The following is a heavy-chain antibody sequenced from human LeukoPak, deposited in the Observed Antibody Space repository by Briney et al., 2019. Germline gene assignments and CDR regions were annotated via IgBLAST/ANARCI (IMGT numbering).Heavy chain of an antibody. J-gene: IGHJ3*02. CDR2: ISAYNGNT. D-gene: IGHD2-2*01. CDR3: ARDVDIVVVPAATEDDAFDI. Sequence: ASVKVSCKASGYTFTSYGISWVRQAPGQGLEWMGWISAYNGNTNYAQKLQGRVTMTTDTSTSTAYMELRSLRSDDTAVYYCARDVDIVVVPAATEDDAFDIWGQGTMVTVSS. V-gene: IGHV1-18*04. CDR1: GYTFTSYG.